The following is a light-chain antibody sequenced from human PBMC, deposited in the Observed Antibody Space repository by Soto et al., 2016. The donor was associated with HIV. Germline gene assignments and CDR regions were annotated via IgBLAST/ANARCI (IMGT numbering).Light chain of an antibody. J-gene: IGLJ3*02. CDR3: QVWDSSSDHSPWV. V-gene: IGLV3-21*03. Sequence: SYELTQPPSVSVAPGKTATITCEGINIGIKSFYWYQQESGQAPVLVVYDDNDRPSGIPERFSGSNSGNTATLTISRVEAGDEADYYCQVWDSSSDHSPWVFGGGTKLTVL. CDR1: NIGIKS. CDR2: DDN.